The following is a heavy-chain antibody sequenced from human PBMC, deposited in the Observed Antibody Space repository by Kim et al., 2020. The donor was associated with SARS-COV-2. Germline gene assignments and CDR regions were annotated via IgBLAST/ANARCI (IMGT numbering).Heavy chain of an antibody. CDR3: ARAIVVVPAAIFRSGYYGMDV. Sequence: ASVKVSCKASGYTFTSYGISWVRQAPGQGLEWMGWISAYNGNTNYAQKLQGRVTMTTDTTTSTAYMELRSLRSDDTAVYYCARAIVVVPAAIFRSGYYGMDVWGQGTTVTVSS. CDR1: GYTFTSYG. CDR2: ISAYNGNT. D-gene: IGHD2-2*01. J-gene: IGHJ6*02. V-gene: IGHV1-18*01.